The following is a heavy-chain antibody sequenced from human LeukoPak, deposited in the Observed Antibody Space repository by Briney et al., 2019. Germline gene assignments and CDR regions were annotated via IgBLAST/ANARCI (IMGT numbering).Heavy chain of an antibody. CDR2: IYSGGST. D-gene: IGHD5-24*01. CDR1: GFTVSSNY. CDR3: ARVLGLEMATLRY. J-gene: IGHJ4*02. V-gene: IGHV3-53*01. Sequence: GGSLRLSCAASGFTVSSNYMSWVRQAPGKGLEWVSVIYSGGSTYYADSVKGRFTISRDNSKNTLYLQMNSLRAEDTAAYYCARVLGLEMATLRYWGQGTLVTVSS.